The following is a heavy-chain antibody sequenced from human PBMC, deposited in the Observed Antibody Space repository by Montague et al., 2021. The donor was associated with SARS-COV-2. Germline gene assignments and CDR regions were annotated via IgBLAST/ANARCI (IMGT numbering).Heavy chain of an antibody. J-gene: IGHJ4*02. CDR2: ICYKKST. CDR3: ASQVPDFWSGIDY. Sequence: SETLSLTCTVSGVSVSRYYWRWIRQPPGTRLEWFGDICYKKSTNYNPSLKSRVTISVDTSKNQFSLKLSSVTAADTAVYYCASQVPDFWSGIDYWGQGTLVTVSS. CDR1: GVSVSRYY. V-gene: IGHV4-59*02. D-gene: IGHD3-3*01.